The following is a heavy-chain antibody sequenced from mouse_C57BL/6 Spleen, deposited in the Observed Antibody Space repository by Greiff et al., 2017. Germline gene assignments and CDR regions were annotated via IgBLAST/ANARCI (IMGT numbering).Heavy chain of an antibody. Sequence: QVQLQQSGAELVRPGASVTLSCKASGYTFTDYEMHWVKQTPVHGLEWIGAIDPETGGTAYNQKFKGKAILTADKSSSTAYLELRSLTSEDSAVYYCTPYYSNYVRAWFAYWGQGTLVTVSA. CDR1: GYTFTDYE. CDR3: TPYYSNYVRAWFAY. V-gene: IGHV1-15*01. CDR2: IDPETGGT. J-gene: IGHJ3*01. D-gene: IGHD2-5*01.